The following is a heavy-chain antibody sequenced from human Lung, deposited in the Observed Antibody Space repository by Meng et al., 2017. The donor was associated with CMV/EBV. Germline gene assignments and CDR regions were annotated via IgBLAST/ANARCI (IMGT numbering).Heavy chain of an antibody. CDR2: ISAYNGNT. J-gene: IGHJ4*02. CDR3: ARDSWYYGSGNYYLFDF. D-gene: IGHD3-10*01. Sequence: SVXVSXXASGYCFSSYGVNWVRQAPGHGLEWLGWISAYNGNTNYAQKFEGRVTMTTDTSTSTAYMELRSMRSDDTAVYYCARDSWYYGSGNYYLFDFWGQGTXVTVSS. CDR1: GYCFSSYG. V-gene: IGHV1-18*01.